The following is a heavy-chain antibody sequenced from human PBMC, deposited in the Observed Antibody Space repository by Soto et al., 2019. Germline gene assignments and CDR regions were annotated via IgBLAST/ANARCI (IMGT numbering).Heavy chain of an antibody. CDR3: ARAGRPTFGTYCSGGSCYYFDY. J-gene: IGHJ4*02. Sequence: GGSLRLTCAASGFTFSSYGMHWVRQAPGKGLEWVAVIWYDGSNKYYADSVKGRFTISRDNSKNTLYLQMNSLRAEDTAVYYCARAGRPTFGTYCSGGSCYYFDYWGQGTLVTVSS. CDR2: IWYDGSNK. V-gene: IGHV3-33*01. D-gene: IGHD2-15*01. CDR1: GFTFSSYG.